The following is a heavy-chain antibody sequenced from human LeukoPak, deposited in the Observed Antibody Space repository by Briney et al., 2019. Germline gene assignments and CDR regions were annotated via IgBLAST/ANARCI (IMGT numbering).Heavy chain of an antibody. J-gene: IGHJ4*02. CDR3: ARLADFGSGTSYFDY. CDR1: GFTFSSYA. CDR2: ISGSGGST. Sequence: GGSLRLSCAASGFTFSSYAMSWVRQAPGKGLEWVSAISGSGGSTYYADSVKGRFTISRDNSKNTLYLQMNSLRAEDTAVYYCARLADFGSGTSYFDYWGQGTLVTVSS. D-gene: IGHD3-3*01. V-gene: IGHV3-23*01.